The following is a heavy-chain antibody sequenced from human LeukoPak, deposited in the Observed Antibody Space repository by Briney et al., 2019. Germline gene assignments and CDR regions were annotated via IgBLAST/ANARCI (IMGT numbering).Heavy chain of an antibody. V-gene: IGHV3-74*01. J-gene: IGHJ6*02. D-gene: IGHD3-9*01. CDR2: INSDGSMT. Sequence: GGSLRLSCATSGFTFSDSWMHWVRQPPGKGPVWVSRINSDGSMTAYADFVKGRFTISRDNAKDTLYLQMNSLGAEDTAVYYCARYFALDVWAKGPRSPSP. CDR1: GFTFSDSW. CDR3: ARYFALDV.